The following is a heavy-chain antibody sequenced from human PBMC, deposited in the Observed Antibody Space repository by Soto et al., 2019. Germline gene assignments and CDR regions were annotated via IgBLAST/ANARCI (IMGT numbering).Heavy chain of an antibody. CDR3: ARGVVGTYCGSATCYLNRKFDY. D-gene: IGHD2-2*01. CDR1: GGSISSGGYY. CDR2: IYYSGST. J-gene: IGHJ4*02. V-gene: IGHV4-31*03. Sequence: SETLSLTCTVSGGSISSGGYYWSWIRQHPGKGLEWIGYIYYSGSTYYNPSLKSRVTISVDTSKNQFSLKLTSVTAADTAVYYCARGVVGTYCGSATCYLNRKFDYWGQGTLVTVSS.